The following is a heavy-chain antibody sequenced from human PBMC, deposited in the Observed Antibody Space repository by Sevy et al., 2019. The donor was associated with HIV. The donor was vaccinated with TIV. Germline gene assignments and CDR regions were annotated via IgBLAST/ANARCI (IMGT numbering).Heavy chain of an antibody. D-gene: IGHD3-3*01. Sequence: GGSLRLSCAASGFPFSSFAMSWVRQAPGKGLEWVSVISGSGGNTYYADSMKGRFTISRDNSKNTVYLQINSLRVEDTAVYYCVKDKSAGVVDFDCWGQRSLVTVSS. CDR2: ISGSGGNT. CDR3: VKDKSAGVVDFDC. CDR1: GFPFSSFA. V-gene: IGHV3-23*01. J-gene: IGHJ4*02.